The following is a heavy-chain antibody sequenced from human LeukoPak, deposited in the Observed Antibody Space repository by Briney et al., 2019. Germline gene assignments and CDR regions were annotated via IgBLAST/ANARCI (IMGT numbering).Heavy chain of an antibody. CDR1: GGSFSGYY. J-gene: IGHJ4*02. CDR3: ARVIVTLSSVNYFDY. V-gene: IGHV4-34*01. Sequence: SETLSLTCAVYGGSFSGYYWSWIRQPPGKGLEWIGEINHSGSTNYNPSLKSRVTISVDMSKNQFSLKLSSVTAADTAVCYCARVIVTLSSVNYFDYWGQGTLVTVSS. D-gene: IGHD3-22*01. CDR2: INHSGST.